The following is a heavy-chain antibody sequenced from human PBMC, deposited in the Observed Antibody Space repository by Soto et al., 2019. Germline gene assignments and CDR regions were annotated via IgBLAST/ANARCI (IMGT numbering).Heavy chain of an antibody. CDR2: IGMAGDT. CDR3: TRGIYFGYPLPHHYFDS. V-gene: IGHV3-13*01. Sequence: PGGSLRLSCVASAFSFANYDMHWVRQVTGRGLEWVSGIGMAGDTYYSSSVKGRFIISRENAKDSLLLQMNSLTPDDTAVYYCTRGIYFGYPLPHHYFDSWGQGTLVTVSS. J-gene: IGHJ4*02. D-gene: IGHD2-21*01. CDR1: AFSFANYD.